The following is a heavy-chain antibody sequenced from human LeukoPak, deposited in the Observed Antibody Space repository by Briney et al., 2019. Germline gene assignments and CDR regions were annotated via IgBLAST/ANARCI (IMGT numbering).Heavy chain of an antibody. Sequence: PGGSLRLSCAGSGFTLSSYSMDWVRQAPGKGLEWVSSISSSSSYIYYADSVKGRFTISRDNAKNSLYLQMNSLRAEDTAVYYCARDQLLWFGELLGNFDYWGQGTLVTVSS. CDR2: ISSSSSYI. V-gene: IGHV3-21*01. CDR1: GFTLSSYS. CDR3: ARDQLLWFGELLGNFDY. D-gene: IGHD3-10*01. J-gene: IGHJ4*02.